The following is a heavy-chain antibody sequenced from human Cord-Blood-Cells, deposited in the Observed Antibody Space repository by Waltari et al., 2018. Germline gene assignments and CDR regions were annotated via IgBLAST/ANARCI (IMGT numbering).Heavy chain of an antibody. CDR1: GGSFSGYY. D-gene: IGHD6-13*01. J-gene: IGHJ5*02. V-gene: IGHV4-34*01. Sequence: QVQLQQWGAGLLKPSETLSLTCAVYGGSFSGYYWSWIRQPPGKGLEWIGEINHSGSTNYSPSLKSRVTISVDTSKNQFSLKLSSVTTADTAVYYCARGVIADNWFDPWGQGTLVTVSS. CDR3: ARGVIADNWFDP. CDR2: INHSGST.